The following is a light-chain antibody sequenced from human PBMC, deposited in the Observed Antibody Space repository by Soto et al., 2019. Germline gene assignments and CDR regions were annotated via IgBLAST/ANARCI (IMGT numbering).Light chain of an antibody. CDR1: SSNIGSNY. CDR3: AAWDASLSGVV. CDR2: RNN. Sequence: QSVLTQPPSASGTPGQRVTISCSGSSSNIGSNYVYWYQQLPGTAPKLLIYRNNQRPSGVPDRFSGSKSGTSASLAISGLRSEDEAAYYCAAWDASLSGVVFGGGTKLTVL. V-gene: IGLV1-47*01. J-gene: IGLJ2*01.